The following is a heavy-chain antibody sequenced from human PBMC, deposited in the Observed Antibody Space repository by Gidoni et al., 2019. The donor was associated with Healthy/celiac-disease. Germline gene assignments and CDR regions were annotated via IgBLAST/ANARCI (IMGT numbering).Heavy chain of an antibody. D-gene: IGHD1-1*01. Sequence: QVQLQQWGAGLLKPSETLSLTCAVYGGSFSGYYWSWIRQPPGKGLEWIGEINHSGSTNYNPSLKSRVTISVDTPKNQFSLKLSSVTAADTAVYYCARRDISLRELVYWGQGTLVTVSS. CDR3: ARRDISLRELVY. J-gene: IGHJ4*02. CDR1: GGSFSGYY. V-gene: IGHV4-34*01. CDR2: INHSGST.